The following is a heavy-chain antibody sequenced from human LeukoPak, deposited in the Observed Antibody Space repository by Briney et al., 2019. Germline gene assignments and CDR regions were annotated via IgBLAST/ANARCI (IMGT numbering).Heavy chain of an antibody. D-gene: IGHD6-13*01. CDR3: ASDLNSSSWYEGVFDY. V-gene: IGHV3-7*01. CDR2: IKQDGSEK. J-gene: IGHJ4*02. CDR1: GFTFSSYW. Sequence: GGSLRLSCAASGFTFSSYWMSWVRQAPGKGLEWVANIKQDGSEKYYEDSVKGRFTISRDNAKNSLYLQMNSLRAEDTAVYYCASDLNSSSWYEGVFDYWGQGTLVTVSS.